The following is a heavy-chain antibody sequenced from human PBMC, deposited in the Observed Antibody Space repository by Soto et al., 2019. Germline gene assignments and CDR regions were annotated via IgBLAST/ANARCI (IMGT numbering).Heavy chain of an antibody. Sequence: SSETLSLTCSVSGGSMSNYYLNWIRQPPGRGLEWVGYVYHSRSTNYNPSLKSRVSISLDVYRNNLSLTQLTITAADNAAYFCTSSYSTSSSPDYWGQGTLVTVSS. CDR3: TSSYSTSSSPDY. J-gene: IGHJ4*02. CDR2: VYHSRST. V-gene: IGHV4-59*01. D-gene: IGHD6-13*01. CDR1: GGSMSNYY.